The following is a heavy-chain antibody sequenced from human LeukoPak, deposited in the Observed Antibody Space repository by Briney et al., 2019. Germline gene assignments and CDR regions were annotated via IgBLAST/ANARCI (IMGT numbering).Heavy chain of an antibody. D-gene: IGHD1-1*01. CDR1: GGSISSYY. CDR3: ARDNPPTWKIDY. J-gene: IGHJ4*02. Sequence: SETLSLTCTVSGGSISSYYWNWTRQPAGKGLEWIGRIYTSGSTNYNPSLKSRVTMSVDTSKNQFSLKLSSVTAADTAVYYCARDNPPTWKIDYWGQGTLVTVSS. V-gene: IGHV4-4*07. CDR2: IYTSGST.